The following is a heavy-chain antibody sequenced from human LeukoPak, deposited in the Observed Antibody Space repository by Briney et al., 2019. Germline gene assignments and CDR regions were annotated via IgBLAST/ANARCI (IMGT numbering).Heavy chain of an antibody. V-gene: IGHV1-69*05. CDR3: ARGRMTTVTISGHNWFDP. CDR1: GGTFSSYA. J-gene: IGHJ5*02. CDR2: IIPIFGTA. Sequence: ASVKVSCKASGGTFSSYAISWVRQAPGQGLEWMGGIIPIFGTANYAQKFQGRVTITTDESTSTAYMELSSLRSEDAAVYYCARGRMTTVTISGHNWFDPWGQGTLVTVSS. D-gene: IGHD4-11*01.